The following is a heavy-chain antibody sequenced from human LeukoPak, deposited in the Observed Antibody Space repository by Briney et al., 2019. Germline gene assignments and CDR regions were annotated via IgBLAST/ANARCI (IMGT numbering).Heavy chain of an antibody. V-gene: IGHV1-18*01. CDR2: ISAYNGNT. Sequence: WISAYNGNTNYAQKLQGRVTMTTDTSTSTAYMELRSLRSDDTAVYYCARGDYYYGYNWFDPWGQGTLVTVSS. D-gene: IGHD3-10*01. CDR3: ARGDYYYGYNWFDP. J-gene: IGHJ5*02.